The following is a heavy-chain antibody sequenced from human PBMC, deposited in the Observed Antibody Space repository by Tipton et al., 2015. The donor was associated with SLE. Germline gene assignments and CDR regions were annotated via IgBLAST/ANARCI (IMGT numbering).Heavy chain of an antibody. V-gene: IGHV4-34*01. CDR3: ARGRGAYYDYFYMDV. CDR1: GGSITSYY. J-gene: IGHJ6*03. Sequence: TLSLTCTVSGGSITSYYWNWIRQPPGKGLEWIGEITNSGFPNYNPSLKSRVTISVDTSRNQLSLKLISVTAADTALYYCARGRGAYYDYFYMDVWDKGTTVTVSS. CDR2: ITNSGFP.